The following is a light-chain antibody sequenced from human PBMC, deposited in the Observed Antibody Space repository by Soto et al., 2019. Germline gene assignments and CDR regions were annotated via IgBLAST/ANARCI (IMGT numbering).Light chain of an antibody. CDR2: DDR. J-gene: IGLJ7*01. CDR3: HVWDSSSDHWV. V-gene: IGLV3-21*02. CDR1: NMGGRS. Sequence: SYELTQPPSVSVAPGQTARITCGGSNMGGRSVHWYQQKPGQAPILVVYDDRDRPSGIPERFSGSNSGNTATLTISRVEVGDEADYYCHVWDSSSDHWVFGGGTQLTVL.